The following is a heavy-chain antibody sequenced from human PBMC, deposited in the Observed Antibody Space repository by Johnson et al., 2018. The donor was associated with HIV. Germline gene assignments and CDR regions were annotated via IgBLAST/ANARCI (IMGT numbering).Heavy chain of an antibody. D-gene: IGHD1-14*01. CDR1: GFTFDDYG. V-gene: IGHV3-20*04. CDR3: ATRDPTDPPVAFDL. Sequence: MQLVESGGGVVRPGGSLRLSCAASGFTFDDYGMSWVRQAPGKGLEWVSGINWNGGSTGYADSVKGRFTLSRDNAQNSLYLQMNSLRAEHTALYYCATRDPTDPPVAFDLWRQGTMGTVSS. J-gene: IGHJ3*01. CDR2: INWNGGST.